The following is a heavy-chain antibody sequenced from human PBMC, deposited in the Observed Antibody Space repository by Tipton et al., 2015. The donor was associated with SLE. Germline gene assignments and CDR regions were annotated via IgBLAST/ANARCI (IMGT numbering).Heavy chain of an antibody. CDR2: FYTTGGP. J-gene: IGHJ3*02. CDR1: GVSISSGSYY. Sequence: TLSLTCTVSGVSISSGSYYWNWIRQPAGKGLEWIGRFYTTGGPYYNPSLESRVVMSMDKSKNQFSLKLTAVTAADTAVYYCARTLDALDIWGQGTMVTVSS. V-gene: IGHV4-61*02. CDR3: ARTLDALDI.